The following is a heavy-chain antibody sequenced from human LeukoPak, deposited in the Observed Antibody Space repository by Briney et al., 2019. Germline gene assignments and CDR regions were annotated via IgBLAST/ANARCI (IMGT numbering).Heavy chain of an antibody. J-gene: IGHJ5*02. Sequence: PGGSLRLFCAASGFTFSSYSMNWVRQAPGKGLEWVSSISSSSSYIYYADSVKGRFTISRDNAKNSLYLQMNSLRAEDTAVYYCARGGIAAAFSWGQGTLVTVSS. CDR2: ISSSSSYI. CDR1: GFTFSSYS. V-gene: IGHV3-21*01. CDR3: ARGGIAAAFS. D-gene: IGHD6-13*01.